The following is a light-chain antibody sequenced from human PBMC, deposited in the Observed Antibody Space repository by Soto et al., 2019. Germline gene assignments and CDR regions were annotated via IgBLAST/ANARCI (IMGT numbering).Light chain of an antibody. V-gene: IGKV1-9*01. CDR3: QQYYHWLT. CDR1: QGIDSY. Sequence: IQLTQSPTSLSASVGDRVTIPCRASQGIDSYLAWYQRKPGEAPKLLIYSASTLQSGVPSRFSGRGSGTDFTLSISSLQSEDFAVYYCQQYYHWLTFGGGTKVEIK. CDR2: SAS. J-gene: IGKJ4*01.